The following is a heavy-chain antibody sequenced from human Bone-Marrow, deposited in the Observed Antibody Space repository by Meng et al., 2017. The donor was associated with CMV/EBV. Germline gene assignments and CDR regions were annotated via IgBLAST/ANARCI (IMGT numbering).Heavy chain of an antibody. CDR3: ARELRFLEWPHRYYFDY. D-gene: IGHD3-3*01. J-gene: IGHJ4*02. Sequence: SETLSLTCTVSGGSISSSNYYWGWIRQPPGKGLEWIGTIYYSGSSYHNTSLKSRVAISVDTSKNQFSLKLSSVTAADTAVYYCARELRFLEWPHRYYFDYWGQGTLVTVSS. V-gene: IGHV4-39*07. CDR2: IYYSGSS. CDR1: GGSISSSNYY.